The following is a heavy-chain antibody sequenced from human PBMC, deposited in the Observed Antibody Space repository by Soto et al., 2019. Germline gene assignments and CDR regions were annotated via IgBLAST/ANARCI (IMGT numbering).Heavy chain of an antibody. CDR1: GFTFDDYT. D-gene: IGHD5-12*01. J-gene: IGHJ6*02. CDR3: AKDKMDGYNYYYYGMDV. Sequence: GGSLRLSCAASGFTFDDYTMHWVRQAPGKGLEWVSLISWDGGSTYYADSVKGRFTISRDNSKNSLYLQMNSLRTEDTALYYCAKDKMDGYNYYYYGMDVWGQGTTVTVSS. CDR2: ISWDGGST. V-gene: IGHV3-43*01.